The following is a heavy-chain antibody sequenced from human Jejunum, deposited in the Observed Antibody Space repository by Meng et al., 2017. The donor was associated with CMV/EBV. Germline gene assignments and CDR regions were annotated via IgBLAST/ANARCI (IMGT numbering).Heavy chain of an antibody. CDR1: GFTYSNFW. CDR2: IKQDGSAT. J-gene: IGHJ5*02. D-gene: IGHD2-15*01. V-gene: IGHV3-7*01. CDR3: VREDIVVFDN. Sequence: SCAVSGFTYSNFWMSWVRQSPGMGLGWVANIKQDGSATYYADSVKGRFTISRDNAKNSLYLQMDNLRADDTAVYYCVREDIVVFDNWGQGTLVTVSS.